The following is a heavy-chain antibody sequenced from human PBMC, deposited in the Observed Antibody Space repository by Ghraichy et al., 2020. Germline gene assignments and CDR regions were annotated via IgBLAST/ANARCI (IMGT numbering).Heavy chain of an antibody. Sequence: GGSLRLSCAASGFTFSSYGMHWVRQAPGKGLEWVAVIWYDGSNKYYADSVKGRFTISRDNSKNTLYLQMNSLRAEDTAVYYCARDRPGVGFDYWGQGTLVTVSS. J-gene: IGHJ4*02. CDR2: IWYDGSNK. V-gene: IGHV3-33*01. CDR3: ARDRPGVGFDY. D-gene: IGHD1-14*01. CDR1: GFTFSSYG.